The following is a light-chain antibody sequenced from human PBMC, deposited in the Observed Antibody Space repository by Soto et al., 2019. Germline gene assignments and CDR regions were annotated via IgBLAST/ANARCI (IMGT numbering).Light chain of an antibody. CDR3: QQSYSTPLP. J-gene: IGKJ4*01. V-gene: IGKV1-39*01. Sequence: DIQMTQSPSSLSASVGDRVTITCRASQSVSNYLNWYQQKPGKAPKLLMYAASTLQSGVPSRFSGSGSGTDFTLTISSLQPEDFATYYCQQSYSTPLPFGGGSKVEIK. CDR2: AAS. CDR1: QSVSNY.